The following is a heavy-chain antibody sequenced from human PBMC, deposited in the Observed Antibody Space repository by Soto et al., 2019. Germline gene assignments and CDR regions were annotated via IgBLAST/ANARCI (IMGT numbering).Heavy chain of an antibody. D-gene: IGHD1-26*01. CDR1: GFTFSDYY. Sequence: GGSLRLSCAASGFTFSDYYMSWIRQAPGKGLEWVSYIVSSGNTIYYADSVRGRFTISRDNAKNSLYLQMNSLRAEDTAVYYCAREAIATHNFDYWGQGTLVTVSS. V-gene: IGHV3-11*01. CDR3: AREAIATHNFDY. CDR2: IVSSGNTI. J-gene: IGHJ4*02.